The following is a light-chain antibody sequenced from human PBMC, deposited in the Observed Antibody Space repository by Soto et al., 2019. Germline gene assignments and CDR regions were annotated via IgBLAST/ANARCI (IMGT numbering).Light chain of an antibody. CDR2: ATS. CDR3: HQFGYSPRT. V-gene: IGKV3-20*01. CDR1: QKVSTSY. J-gene: IGKJ1*01. Sequence: LTRSQGPLPSSPWHRSTPSCRATQKVSTSYLDWYQQRPGKAPRLLIFATSRRDADIPYRFSGSGSGTYFTLAISRLEPEDVATYYCHQFGYSPRTFGQGTKVDI.